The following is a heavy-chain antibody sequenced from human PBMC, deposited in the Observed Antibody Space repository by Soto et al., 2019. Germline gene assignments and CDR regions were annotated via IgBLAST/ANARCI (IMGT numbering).Heavy chain of an antibody. J-gene: IGHJ6*02. CDR2: IWYDGSNK. V-gene: IGHV3-33*01. CDR3: ARDREELPAGIVIHGMDV. CDR1: GFTFNNYG. Sequence: QVQLVESGGGVVQAGTSLRLSCAASGFTFNNYGMHWVRQAPGKGLEWVALIWYDGSNKYYVDSVKGRFTISRDNSKNTVSLQMRSLRVEDTAVYYCARDREELPAGIVIHGMDVWGQGTTVTVS. D-gene: IGHD1-7*01.